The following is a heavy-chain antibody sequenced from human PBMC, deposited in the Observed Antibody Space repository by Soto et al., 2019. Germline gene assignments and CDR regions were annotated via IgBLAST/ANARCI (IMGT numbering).Heavy chain of an antibody. CDR2: INPIFCTA. V-gene: IGHV1-69*06. Sequence: QVQLVQSGAEVKKPGSSVKVSCKASGGTFSSYAISWVRQAPGQGLEWMGGINPIFCTANYAQKFQGRVTITANKSTSTASMEVSSLRSEDTAVYYCARGCSGGSCYYYYYGMDVWGQGTTLTVSS. J-gene: IGHJ6*02. D-gene: IGHD2-15*01. CDR3: ARGCSGGSCYYYYYGMDV. CDR1: GGTFSSYA.